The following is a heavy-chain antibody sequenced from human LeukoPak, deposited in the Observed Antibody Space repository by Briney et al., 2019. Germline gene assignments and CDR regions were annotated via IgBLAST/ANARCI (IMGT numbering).Heavy chain of an antibody. J-gene: IGHJ4*02. V-gene: IGHV4-39*07. CDR3: ARETSLAGFASGLGFNY. Sequence: SETLSLTCTVSGGSISSFGYYWGWIRQPPGKGLEWIGSIYYSGSTYYNPSLKSRVTISVDRSKNQFSLKLSSVTAADTAVYYCARETSLAGFASGLGFNYWGQGILVTVSS. CDR2: IYYSGST. CDR1: GGSISSFGYY. D-gene: IGHD6-19*01.